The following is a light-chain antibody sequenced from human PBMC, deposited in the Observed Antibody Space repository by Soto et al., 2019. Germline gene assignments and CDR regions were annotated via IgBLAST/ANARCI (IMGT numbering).Light chain of an antibody. CDR3: SSHAGSNNFVV. CDR1: SSDIGGYNY. Sequence: QSALTQPPSASGSPGQSVTISCTGTSSDIGGYNYVSWYQQHPGKAPKLMIYELSKRPSGVPDRFSGSKSGNTASLTVSGLQAEDEADYYSSSHAGSNNFVVFGGGTKLTVL. V-gene: IGLV2-8*01. J-gene: IGLJ2*01. CDR2: ELS.